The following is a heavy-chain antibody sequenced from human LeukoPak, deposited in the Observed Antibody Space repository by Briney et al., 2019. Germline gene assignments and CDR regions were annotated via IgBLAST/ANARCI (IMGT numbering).Heavy chain of an antibody. D-gene: IGHD5-12*01. J-gene: IGHJ4*02. CDR1: GFTFSDYY. V-gene: IGHV3-11*04. CDR2: ISSSGSTI. Sequence: GGSLRLSCAASGFTFSDYYMSWIRQAPGKGLEWVSYISSSGSTIYYADSVKGRFTISRDNAKNSLYPQMNSLRAEDTAVYYCARVRRYSSGYERYFDYWGQGTLVTVSS. CDR3: ARVRRYSSGYERYFDY.